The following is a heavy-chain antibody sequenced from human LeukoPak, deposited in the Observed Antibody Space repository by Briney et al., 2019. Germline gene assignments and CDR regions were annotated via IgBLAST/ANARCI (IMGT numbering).Heavy chain of an antibody. CDR3: ARAGAVVDNWFDP. V-gene: IGHV1-46*01. CDR2: INPSGGST. D-gene: IGHD2-15*01. Sequence: ASVKVSCKASGYTFTSYYIHWVRQAPGQELEWMGLINPSGGSTNYAQKFQGRVTMTRDTSTSTVYMELSSLRSEDTAVYYCARAGAVVDNWFDPWGQGTLVTVSS. J-gene: IGHJ5*02. CDR1: GYTFTSYY.